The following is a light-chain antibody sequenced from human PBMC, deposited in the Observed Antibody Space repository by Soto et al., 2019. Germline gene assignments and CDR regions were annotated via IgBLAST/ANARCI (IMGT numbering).Light chain of an antibody. CDR1: QTISNS. Sequence: DIQMTQSASSLSASVGDTVTITCRASQTISNSLAWYQQKPGRVPELLIFAASTLQSGVPSRFSGSGSGTDFTLTISSLQPEDVAVYYCQKYHSPPFTFGQGTKLEIK. J-gene: IGKJ2*01. V-gene: IGKV1-27*01. CDR2: AAS. CDR3: QKYHSPPFT.